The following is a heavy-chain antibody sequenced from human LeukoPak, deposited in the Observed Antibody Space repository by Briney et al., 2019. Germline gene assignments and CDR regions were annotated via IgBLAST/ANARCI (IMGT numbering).Heavy chain of an antibody. Sequence: SGGSLRLSCAASGFTFSSYAVSWVRQAPGKGLEWVSSISVSGGSTYYANSVKGRFTISRDNSMDTLYLQMNSLIADDSAVYYCAKYNLGGYSYGYDYWGQGTLVTVSS. CDR3: AKYNLGGYSYGYDY. J-gene: IGHJ4*02. D-gene: IGHD5-18*01. V-gene: IGHV3-23*01. CDR2: ISVSGGST. CDR1: GFTFSSYA.